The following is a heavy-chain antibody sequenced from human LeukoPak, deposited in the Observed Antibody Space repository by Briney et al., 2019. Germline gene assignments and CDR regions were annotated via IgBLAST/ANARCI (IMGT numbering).Heavy chain of an antibody. CDR2: IYTSGST. V-gene: IGHV4-61*09. CDR3: AGATDCAYTLTFDY. Sequence: SETLSLTCTVSGGSISSGSYYWSWIRQPAGKGLEWIGQIYTSGSTNYNPSLKSPVTISVDTSKNQFSLKLSSVTAADTAVYYCAGATDCAYTLTFDYWGQGTLVTVSS. CDR1: GGSISSGSYY. D-gene: IGHD3-16*01. J-gene: IGHJ4*02.